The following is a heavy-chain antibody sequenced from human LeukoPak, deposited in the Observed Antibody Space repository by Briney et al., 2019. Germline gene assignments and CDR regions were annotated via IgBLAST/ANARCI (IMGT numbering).Heavy chain of an antibody. D-gene: IGHD3-3*01. CDR3: ARDPYDFWSGYSQFDY. Sequence: GGSLRLSCAASGFTFSSYWMSWVRQAPGKGLEWVANIKQDGSEKYYVDSVKGRFTISRDNAKNSLYLQMNSLRAEDTAVYYCARDPYDFWSGYSQFDYWGQGTLVSVSS. CDR2: IKQDGSEK. V-gene: IGHV3-7*01. CDR1: GFTFSSYW. J-gene: IGHJ4*02.